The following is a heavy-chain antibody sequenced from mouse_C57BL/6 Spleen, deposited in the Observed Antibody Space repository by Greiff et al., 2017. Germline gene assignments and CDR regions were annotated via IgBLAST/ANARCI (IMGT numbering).Heavy chain of an antibody. Sequence: EVMLVESGGGLVQPGGSLSLSCAASGFTFTDYYMSWVRQPPGKALEWLGFIRNKANGYTTEYSASVKGRFTISRDNSQSILYLQMNALRAEDSATYYCARVVDYFDYWGQGTTLTVSS. CDR1: GFTFTDYY. CDR3: ARVVDYFDY. V-gene: IGHV7-3*01. CDR2: IRNKANGYTT. J-gene: IGHJ2*01. D-gene: IGHD1-1*01.